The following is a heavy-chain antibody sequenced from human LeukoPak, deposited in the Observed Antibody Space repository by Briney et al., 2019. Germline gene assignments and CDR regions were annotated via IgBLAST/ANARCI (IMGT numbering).Heavy chain of an antibody. Sequence: SETLSLTCTVSGGSISSSSYYWGWIRQPPGKGLEWIGSIYYSGSTYYNPSLKSRVTISVDTSKNQFSLKLSSVTAADTAVYYCARMETTWPSYWGQGTLVTVPS. D-gene: IGHD4-11*01. V-gene: IGHV4-39*01. CDR1: GGSISSSSYY. CDR3: ARMETTWPSY. CDR2: IYYSGST. J-gene: IGHJ4*02.